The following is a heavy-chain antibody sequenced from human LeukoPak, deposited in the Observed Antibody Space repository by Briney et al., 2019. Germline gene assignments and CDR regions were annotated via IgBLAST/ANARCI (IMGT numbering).Heavy chain of an antibody. Sequence: SVKVSCKASGGTFSSYAISWVRQAPGQGLEWMGRIIPILGIANYAQKFQGRVTITADESTSTAYMELSSLRSEDTAVYYCASTTSSSSGVPDYWGQGTLVTVSS. J-gene: IGHJ4*02. D-gene: IGHD6-6*01. CDR1: GGTFSSYA. V-gene: IGHV1-69*04. CDR3: ASTTSSSSGVPDY. CDR2: IIPILGIA.